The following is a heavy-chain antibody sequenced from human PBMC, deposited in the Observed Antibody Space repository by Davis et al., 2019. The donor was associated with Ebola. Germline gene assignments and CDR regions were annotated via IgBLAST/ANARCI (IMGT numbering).Heavy chain of an antibody. CDR2: MNPNSGNT. J-gene: IGHJ6*02. CDR3: ARGHCSSTSCYTTTYYYYYGMDV. V-gene: IGHV1-8*01. CDR1: GYTFTSYD. Sequence: ASVKVSCKASGYTFTSYDINWVRQATGQGLEWMGWMNPNSGNTGYAQKFQGRVTMTRNTSISTAYMELSSLRSDDTAVYYCARGHCSSTSCYTTTYYYYYGMDVWGQGTTVTVSS. D-gene: IGHD2-2*02.